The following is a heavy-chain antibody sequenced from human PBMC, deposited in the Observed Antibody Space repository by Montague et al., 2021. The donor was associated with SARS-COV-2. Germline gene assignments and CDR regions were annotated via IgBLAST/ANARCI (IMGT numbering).Heavy chain of an antibody. Sequence: SETLSLTCTVSGGSASRISSHWGWIRQPPGKGLEYIGSFYYAGGTQYNPSLKSRVTISVDTSNDQFSLKMNSVTAADTAVYFCAGLYGSSFDYWGQGTLVTVSS. V-gene: IGHV4-39*01. J-gene: IGHJ4*02. CDR3: AGLYGSSFDY. CDR2: FYYAGGT. D-gene: IGHD4-17*01. CDR1: GGSASRISSH.